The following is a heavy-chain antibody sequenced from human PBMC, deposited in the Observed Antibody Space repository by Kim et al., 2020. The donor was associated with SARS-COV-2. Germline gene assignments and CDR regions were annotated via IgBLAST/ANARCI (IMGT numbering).Heavy chain of an antibody. Sequence: YYANSVKGRFTISRDNSKNTLYLQMGSLGAEDMAVYYCARSHYGSGTIDYWGQGTLVTVSS. V-gene: IGHV3-64*01. D-gene: IGHD3-10*01. CDR3: ARSHYGSGTIDY. J-gene: IGHJ4*02.